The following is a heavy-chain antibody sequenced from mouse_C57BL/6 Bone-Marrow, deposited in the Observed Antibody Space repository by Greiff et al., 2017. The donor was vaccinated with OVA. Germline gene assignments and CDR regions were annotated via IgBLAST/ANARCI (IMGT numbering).Heavy chain of an antibody. D-gene: IGHD1-1*01. Sequence: EVMLVESGGGLVQPGGSLKLSCAASGIDFSRYWMSWVRRAPGKGLEWIGEINPDSSTINYAPSLKDKFIISRDNAKNTLYLQMSKVRSEDTALYYCARPFYYYGSSYGYWYFDVWGTGTTVTVSS. V-gene: IGHV4-1*01. J-gene: IGHJ1*03. CDR1: GIDFSRYW. CDR2: INPDSSTI. CDR3: ARPFYYYGSSYGYWYFDV.